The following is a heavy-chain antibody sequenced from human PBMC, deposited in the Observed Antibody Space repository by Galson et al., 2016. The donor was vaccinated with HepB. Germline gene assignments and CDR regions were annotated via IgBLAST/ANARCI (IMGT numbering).Heavy chain of an antibody. CDR2: IWSGAIKK. Sequence: SLRLSCAVSGFTVSGSYMSWVRQTPGKGLEWVAVIWSGAIKKYYADSVEGRFTISRDDSENTVYLQINTLRVEDTAMYYCASSIAVAGIIDYWGQGTLVTVSS. CDR1: GFTVSGSY. V-gene: IGHV3-33*08. J-gene: IGHJ4*02. CDR3: ASSIAVAGIIDY. D-gene: IGHD6-19*01.